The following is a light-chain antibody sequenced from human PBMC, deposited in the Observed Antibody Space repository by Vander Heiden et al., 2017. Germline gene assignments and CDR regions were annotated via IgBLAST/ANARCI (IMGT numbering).Light chain of an antibody. Sequence: QSALTQPASVSGSPGQSITSSCIGTSSDIGYNYVSWYQQHPGKAPKLMIYDVSERPSGVSNRFSGSQSGKTASLTISGLQAEDEADYYCCSSISNSIVVFGGGTKLTVL. CDR2: DVS. V-gene: IGLV2-14*03. J-gene: IGLJ2*01. CDR1: SSDIGYNY. CDR3: CSSISNSIVV.